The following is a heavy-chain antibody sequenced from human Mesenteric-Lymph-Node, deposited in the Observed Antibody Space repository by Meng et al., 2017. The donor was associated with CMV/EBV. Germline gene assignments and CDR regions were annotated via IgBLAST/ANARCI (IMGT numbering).Heavy chain of an antibody. V-gene: IGHV4-39*07. CDR2: IYYSGST. Sequence: GSLRLSCTVSGGSISSSSYYWGWIRQPPGKGLEWIGSIYYSGSTYYNPSLKSRVTISVDTSKNQFSLKLSSVTAADTAVYYCARRITIFGVVILEGMDVWGQGTTVTVSS. CDR3: ARRITIFGVVILEGMDV. J-gene: IGHJ6*02. D-gene: IGHD3-3*01. CDR1: GGSISSSSYY.